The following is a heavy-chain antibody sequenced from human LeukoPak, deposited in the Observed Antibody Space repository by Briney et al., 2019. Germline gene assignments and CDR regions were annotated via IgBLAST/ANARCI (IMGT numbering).Heavy chain of an antibody. CDR1: GGTFSSYA. D-gene: IGHD2-2*01. Sequence: GSSVKVSCKASGGTFSSYAISWVRQAPGQGLEWMGRIIPIFGTADYAQKFQGRVTITTDESTSTAYMELSSLRSEDTAVYYCAREEDCSSSSCWPSDYWGQGTLVTVSS. J-gene: IGHJ4*02. CDR2: IIPIFGTA. CDR3: AREEDCSSSSCWPSDY. V-gene: IGHV1-69*05.